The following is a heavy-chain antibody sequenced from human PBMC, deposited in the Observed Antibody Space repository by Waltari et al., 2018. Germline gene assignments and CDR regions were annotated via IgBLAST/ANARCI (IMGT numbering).Heavy chain of an antibody. CDR3: ATGGVIGVVIIGGGYFDY. CDR1: GYPLPELS. CDR2: FDPEDGET. D-gene: IGHD3-3*01. Sequence: QVQLVQSGAEVTKPGASVKVSCKVSGYPLPELSMHWVRPAPGKGLEWMGGFDPEDGETIYAQKFQGRVTMTEDTSTDTAYMELSSLRSEDTAVYYCATGGVIGVVIIGGGYFDYWGQGTLVTVSS. J-gene: IGHJ4*02. V-gene: IGHV1-24*01.